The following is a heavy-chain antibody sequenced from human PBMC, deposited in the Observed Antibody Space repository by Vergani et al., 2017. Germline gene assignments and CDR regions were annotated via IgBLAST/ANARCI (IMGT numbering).Heavy chain of an antibody. CDR1: GESFSSFY. Sequence: QVQLQQWGAGVLKPSGTLSLTCAVFGESFSSFYWSWIRQPPGKGLEWIGYIYYSGSTNYNPSLKSRVTISVDTIKNKFSLKLSSVTAADTAVYYCAWSSGHSISLNWFDPWGQGTLVTVSS. J-gene: IGHJ5*02. D-gene: IGHD6-13*01. V-gene: IGHV4-59*01. CDR2: IYYSGST. CDR3: AWSSGHSISLNWFDP.